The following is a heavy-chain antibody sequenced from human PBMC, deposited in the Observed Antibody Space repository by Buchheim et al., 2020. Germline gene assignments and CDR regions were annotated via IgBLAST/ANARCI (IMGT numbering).Heavy chain of an antibody. CDR2: IYESGSA. D-gene: IGHD2-15*01. V-gene: IGHV4-4*02. CDR3: ARQGKYCSGDDCYSGPHEY. CDR1: GVSISSGNW. J-gene: IGHJ4*02. Sequence: QVQLQESGPGLVKPSGTLSLTCSVSGVSISSGNWWTWVRQSPGKGLEWMGEIYESGSASYNPSLQSRLTMSVASSKNQFSLRLSSVTAADTAVYYCARQGKYCSGDDCYSGPHEYWGQG.